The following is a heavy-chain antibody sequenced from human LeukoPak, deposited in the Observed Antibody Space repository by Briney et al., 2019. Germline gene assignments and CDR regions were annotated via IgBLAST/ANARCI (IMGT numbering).Heavy chain of an antibody. Sequence: RGSLRLSCAASGFTFSDYYMSWIRQAPGKGLEWGSYISSTGSTIYYADSVKGRFTISRDNAKNSLYLQMSSLRAEDTAVFYCARVLRGYSSPAFDYWGQGTLVTVSS. CDR2: ISSTGSTI. D-gene: IGHD6-13*01. V-gene: IGHV3-11*01. CDR1: GFTFSDYY. CDR3: ARVLRGYSSPAFDY. J-gene: IGHJ4*02.